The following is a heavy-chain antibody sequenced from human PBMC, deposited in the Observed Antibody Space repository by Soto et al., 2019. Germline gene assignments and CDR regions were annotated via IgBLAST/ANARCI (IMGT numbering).Heavy chain of an antibody. CDR3: ATSLDWNYDYYYMDV. J-gene: IGHJ6*03. D-gene: IGHD1-1*01. CDR2: ISTYNGDT. V-gene: IGHV1-18*01. Sequence: QVPLVQSGGEVKKPGASVRVSCKASADTFTSYDISWVRQAPGRGREWVGWISTYNGDTNYAQKHQDRVSITKDTTTSPYYMELSSLRYDDTAVYYCATSLDWNYDYYYMDVWGKGTTVTVSS. CDR1: ADTFTSYD.